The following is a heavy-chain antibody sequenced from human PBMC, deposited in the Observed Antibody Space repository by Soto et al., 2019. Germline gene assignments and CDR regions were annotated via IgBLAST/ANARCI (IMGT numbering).Heavy chain of an antibody. CDR2: INPSTGGT. V-gene: IGHV1-2*02. CDR3: AREELSFEPPPFPNPLL. D-gene: IGHD1-7*01. J-gene: IGHJ4*02. Sequence: ASVKVSCKTSGYTFSDYFIHWVRQAPGQGLGWMGWINPSTGGTTYAQSFHGRVTMTKDTSISAAYMELSNLRSDDAAVYYCAREELSFEPPPFPNPLLWGRGTLVTVSS. CDR1: GYTFSDYF.